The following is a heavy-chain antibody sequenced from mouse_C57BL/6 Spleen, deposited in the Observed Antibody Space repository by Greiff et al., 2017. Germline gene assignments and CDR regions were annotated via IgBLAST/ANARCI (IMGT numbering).Heavy chain of an antibody. J-gene: IGHJ2*01. CDR3: AREGLLRPLDY. CDR1: GYAFSSYW. D-gene: IGHD1-2*01. CDR2: IYPGDGDT. V-gene: IGHV1-80*01. Sequence: QVQLQQSGAELVKPGASVKISCKASGYAFSSYWMNWVKQRPGKGLEWIGQIYPGDGDTNYNGKFKGKGTLTADKSSSTAYMQLSSLTSEDAAVDFCAREGLLRPLDYWGQGTTLTVSS.